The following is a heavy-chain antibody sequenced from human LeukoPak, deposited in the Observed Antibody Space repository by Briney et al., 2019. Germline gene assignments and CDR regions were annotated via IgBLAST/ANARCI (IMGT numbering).Heavy chain of an antibody. J-gene: IGHJ4*02. CDR3: ARDTGYDYVWGSYRYRFDY. CDR2: INSDGSST. D-gene: IGHD3-16*02. Sequence: GGSLRLSCAASGFTFSSYWMHWVRQAPGKGLVWVSRINSDGSSTSYADSVKGRFTISRDNAKNTLYLQMNSLRAEDTAVYYCARDTGYDYVWGSYRYRFDYWGQGTLVTVSS. CDR1: GFTFSSYW. V-gene: IGHV3-74*01.